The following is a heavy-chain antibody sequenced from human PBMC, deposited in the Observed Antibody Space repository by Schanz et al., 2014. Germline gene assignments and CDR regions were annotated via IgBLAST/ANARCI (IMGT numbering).Heavy chain of an antibody. D-gene: IGHD3-22*01. CDR3: AKDPNLFRDSSGYYYSPFDY. CDR1: GFTFNSYA. Sequence: EVRLLESGGGLVQPGGSLRLSCVASGFTFNSYAMSWVRQAPGKGLEWVSAITGSGGTTHYADSVKGRFTISRDNSKNTLYLQLNSLRVEDTTKYFCAKDPNLFRDSSGYYYSPFDYWGQGTLVAVSS. J-gene: IGHJ4*02. CDR2: ITGSGGTT. V-gene: IGHV3-23*01.